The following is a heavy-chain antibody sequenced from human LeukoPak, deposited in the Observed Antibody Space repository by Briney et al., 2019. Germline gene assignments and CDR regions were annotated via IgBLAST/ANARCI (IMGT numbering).Heavy chain of an antibody. D-gene: IGHD6-13*01. CDR2: TIPIFGTA. CDR3: ARDHSSTSPWFDP. J-gene: IGHJ5*02. Sequence: SVKVSCKASGGTFSSYAISWVRQAPGQGLEWMGGTIPIFGTANYAQKFQGRVTITTDESTSTAYMELSSLRSEDTAVYYCARDHSSTSPWFDPWGQGTLVTVSS. CDR1: GGTFSSYA. V-gene: IGHV1-69*05.